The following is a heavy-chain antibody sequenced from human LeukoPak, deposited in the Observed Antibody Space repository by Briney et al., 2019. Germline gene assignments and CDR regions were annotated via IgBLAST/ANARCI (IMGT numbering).Heavy chain of an antibody. CDR2: ISSNGGST. CDR1: GFTFSSYA. Sequence: GRSLRLSCAASGFTFSSYAMHWVRQAPGKGLEYVSAISSNGGSTYYANSVKGRFTISRDNSKNTLYLQMGSLRAEDMAVYYCARAGVVGATTPYYYYYMDVWGKGTTVTVSS. J-gene: IGHJ6*03. CDR3: ARAGVVGATTPYYYYYMDV. V-gene: IGHV3-64*01. D-gene: IGHD1-26*01.